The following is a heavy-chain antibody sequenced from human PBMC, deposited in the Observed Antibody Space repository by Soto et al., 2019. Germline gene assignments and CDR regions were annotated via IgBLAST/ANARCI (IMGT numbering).Heavy chain of an antibody. D-gene: IGHD2-2*01. V-gene: IGHV5-51*01. Sequence: VESLKISCKASGHSFTSYWTGWVRHMPGKGLVRMGISYLGDSDTRYIPSFQGQVTISADTSISTAYLQLSRLKPSDTATYYCSREEDCSTSSWYYVDSRGKVTLVT. CDR3: SREEDCSTSSWYYVDS. CDR1: GHSFTSYW. J-gene: IGHJ4*02. CDR2: SYLGDSDT.